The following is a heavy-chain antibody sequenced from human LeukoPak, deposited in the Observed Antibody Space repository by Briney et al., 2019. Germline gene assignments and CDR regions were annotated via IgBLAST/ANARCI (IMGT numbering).Heavy chain of an antibody. D-gene: IGHD6-6*01. CDR1: GFTFSNYW. V-gene: IGHV3-7*01. CDR3: ARAYSTSSDYFDY. CDR2: IKQDGSEQ. Sequence: GGSLRLSXAASGFTFSNYWMSWVRQAPGKGLEWVAIIKQDGSEQYYVDSVRGRFTISRDNAKNSLYLQMNSLRAEDTAVYYCARAYSTSSDYFDYWGQGTLVTVSS. J-gene: IGHJ4*02.